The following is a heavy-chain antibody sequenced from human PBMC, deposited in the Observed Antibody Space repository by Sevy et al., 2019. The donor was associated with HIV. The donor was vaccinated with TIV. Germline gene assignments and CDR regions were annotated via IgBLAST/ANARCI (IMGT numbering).Heavy chain of an antibody. V-gene: IGHV5-51*01. Sequence: GESLKISCKGSGYRFNSYWIGWVRQMSGKGLEWMGIIYPDDSEIRYSPSLQGQVTISVDKSITTVYLRWGSLEASDTAMYFCARRAYDTTGYPQYYFDYWGQGTLVTVSS. D-gene: IGHD3-22*01. CDR1: GYRFNSYW. CDR3: ARRAYDTTGYPQYYFDY. CDR2: IYPDDSEI. J-gene: IGHJ4*02.